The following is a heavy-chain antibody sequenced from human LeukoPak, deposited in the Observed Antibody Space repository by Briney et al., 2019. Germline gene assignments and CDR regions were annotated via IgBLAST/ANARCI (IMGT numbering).Heavy chain of an antibody. D-gene: IGHD4-11*01. V-gene: IGHV3-9*01. J-gene: IGHJ6*02. CDR2: ISWNSGSI. CDR1: GFTFDDYA. CDR3: AKDIKDSNYGMDV. Sequence: GGSLRLSCAASGFTFDDYAMHWVRQAPGKGLEWVSGISWNSGSIGYADSVKGRFTISRDNAKNSLYLQMNSLRAEDTALYYCAKDIKDSNYGMDVRGQGTTVTVSS.